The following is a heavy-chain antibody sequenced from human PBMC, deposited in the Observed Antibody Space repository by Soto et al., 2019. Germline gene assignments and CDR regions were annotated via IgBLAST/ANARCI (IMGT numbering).Heavy chain of an antibody. CDR3: ARTTAAIHLNY. CDR2: ASYSGST. J-gene: IGHJ4*02. Sequence: KPSETLSLTCTVSGGSISTPYYWGWIRQPPGKGLEWIGAASYSGSTDYSPSLKSRVTISVDTSRNQFSLKLNSVTAADTAVYYCARTTAAIHLNYWSQGTLVTVSS. V-gene: IGHV4-39*07. D-gene: IGHD2-21*02. CDR1: GGSISTPYY.